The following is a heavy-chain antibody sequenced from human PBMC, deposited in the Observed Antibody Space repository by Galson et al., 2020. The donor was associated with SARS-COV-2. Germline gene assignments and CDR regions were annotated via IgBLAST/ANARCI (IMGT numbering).Heavy chain of an antibody. V-gene: IGHV4-59*01. CDR2: IYYSGST. J-gene: IGHJ6*01. CDR3: ARVLLFPHYGMDV. D-gene: IGHD1-26*01. CDR1: GGSISSYY. Sequence: SETLSLTCTVSGGSISSYYWSWIRQPPGKGLEWIGYIYYSGSTNYNPSLKSRVTISVDTSKNQFSLKLSSVTAADTAVYYCARVLLFPHYGMDVWGQGTTVTVSS.